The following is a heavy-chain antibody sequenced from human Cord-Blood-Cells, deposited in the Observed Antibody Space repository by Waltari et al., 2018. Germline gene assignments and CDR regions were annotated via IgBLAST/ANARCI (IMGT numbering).Heavy chain of an antibody. V-gene: IGHV3-21*01. CDR1: GFTFSSYA. J-gene: IGHJ2*01. CDR2: ISSSSSYI. CDR3: ARAPEGIWYFDL. Sequence: EVQLVGSGGGLVKPGGSLRLSCAASGFTFSSYAMNWVRPAPGKGLGWVSSISSSSSYIYYADSVKGRFTISRDNAKNSLYLQMNSLRAEDTAVYYCARAPEGIWYFDLWGRGTLVTVSS.